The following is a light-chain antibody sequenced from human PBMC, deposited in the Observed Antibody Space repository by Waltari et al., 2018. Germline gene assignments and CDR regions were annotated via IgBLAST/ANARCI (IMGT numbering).Light chain of an antibody. Sequence: IVMTQTPPSLSVTPGQSASISRKSNQSLLYSDGKTSLHWYLQRPGQSPQLLIYDVSSRFAGVPDRINGRGSGTDFTLEISRVEAEDVGVYYCMQGLLPPLTFGGGTKVEIK. CDR1: QSLLYSDGKTS. CDR2: DVS. CDR3: MQGLLPPLT. V-gene: IGKV2-29*02. J-gene: IGKJ4*01.